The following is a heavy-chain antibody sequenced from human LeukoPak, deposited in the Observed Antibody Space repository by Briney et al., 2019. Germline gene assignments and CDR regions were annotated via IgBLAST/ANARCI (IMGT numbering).Heavy chain of an antibody. Sequence: GASVKVSCKASGYTFSSYGISWVRQAPGQGLEWMGWISGYNGNTNSAQKLQGRVSMTTDTSTSTAYMELRSLRSDDTAVYYCARDTTYYDFWSGYNNDAFDIWGQGTMVTVSS. V-gene: IGHV1-18*01. D-gene: IGHD3-3*01. CDR1: GYTFSSYG. CDR2: ISGYNGNT. J-gene: IGHJ3*02. CDR3: ARDTTYYDFWSGYNNDAFDI.